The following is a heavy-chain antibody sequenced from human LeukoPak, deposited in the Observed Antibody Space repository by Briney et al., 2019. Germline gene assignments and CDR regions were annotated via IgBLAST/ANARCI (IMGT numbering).Heavy chain of an antibody. J-gene: IGHJ5*02. CDR3: AREYYYGSGSYYNGFDP. Sequence: SETLSLTCTVSGGSISSYYWSWIRQPAGKGLEWIGRIYTSGSTNYNPSLKSRVTMSVDTSKNQFSLKLSSVTAADTAVYYCAREYYYGSGSYYNGFDPWGQGTLVTVSS. D-gene: IGHD3-10*01. CDR1: GGSISSYY. CDR2: IYTSGST. V-gene: IGHV4-4*07.